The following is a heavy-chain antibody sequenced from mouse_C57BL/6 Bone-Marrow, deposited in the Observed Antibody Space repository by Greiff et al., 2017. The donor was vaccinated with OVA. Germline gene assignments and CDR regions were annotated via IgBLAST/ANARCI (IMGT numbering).Heavy chain of an antibody. V-gene: IGHV1-50*01. CDR2: IDPSDSYT. J-gene: IGHJ2*01. D-gene: IGHD1-1*01. CDR1: GYTFTSYW. Sequence: QVQLQQPGAELVKPGASVKLSCKASGYTFTSYWMQWVKQRPGQGLEWIGEIDPSDSYTNYNQKFKGKATLTVDTSSSTAYMQLRSLTSEDSAVYYCARRDYYGSDYWGQGTTLTVSS. CDR3: ARRDYYGSDY.